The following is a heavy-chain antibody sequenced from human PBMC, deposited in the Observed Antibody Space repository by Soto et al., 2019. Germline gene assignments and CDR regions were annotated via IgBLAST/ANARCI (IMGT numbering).Heavy chain of an antibody. V-gene: IGHV5-10-1*01. Sequence: GESLKISCKGSGYSFTSYWISWVRQMPGKGLEWMGRIDPSDSYTNYSPSFQGHVTISADKSISTAYLQWSSLKASDTAMYYCARLGPDSGSYNGAYYYYYGMDVWGQGTTVTVSS. CDR2: IDPSDSYT. CDR1: GYSFTSYW. CDR3: ARLGPDSGSYNGAYYYYYGMDV. J-gene: IGHJ6*02. D-gene: IGHD1-26*01.